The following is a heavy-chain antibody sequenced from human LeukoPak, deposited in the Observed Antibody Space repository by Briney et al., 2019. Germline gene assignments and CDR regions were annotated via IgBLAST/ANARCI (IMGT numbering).Heavy chain of an antibody. V-gene: IGHV1-18*01. CDR3: ARVKFGVTVTTFWVGYYYGMDV. CDR1: GYTFTSYG. CDR2: ISAYNGHT. D-gene: IGHD4-17*01. J-gene: IGHJ6*02. Sequence: ASVKVSCKASGYTFTSYGISWVRQAPGQGLEWMGWISAYNGHTNYAQKLQGRVTMNTDTSTSTAYMELRSLRSDDTAVYYCARVKFGVTVTTFWVGYYYGMDVWGQGTTVTVSS.